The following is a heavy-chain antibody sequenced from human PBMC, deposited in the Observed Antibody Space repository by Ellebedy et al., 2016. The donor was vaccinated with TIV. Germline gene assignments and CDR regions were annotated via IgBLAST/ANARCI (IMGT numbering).Heavy chain of an antibody. D-gene: IGHD3-16*01. CDR3: ARSPFYYDTFPGY. CDR2: AYYSGST. J-gene: IGHJ4*02. Sequence: MPSETLSLTCAVSGGSISGYYWSWIRQPPGKGLEWIGYAYYSGSTNYNPSLKSRVTISVDTSKKQFSLKLSSVNAADTAVYYCARSPFYYDTFPGYWGQGTLVTVSS. V-gene: IGHV4-59*01. CDR1: GGSISGYY.